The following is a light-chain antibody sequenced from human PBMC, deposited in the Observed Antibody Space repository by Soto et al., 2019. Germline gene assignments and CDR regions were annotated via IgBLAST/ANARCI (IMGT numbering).Light chain of an antibody. Sequence: QSALTQPASVSGSPGQSITISCTGTSGDVGAYDYVSWYLQYPDKAPQLLIYYVDHRPSGVSSRFSGSKSGNTASLTISGLQAEDEGDYYCCSYADGSIYFFGTG. J-gene: IGLJ1*01. CDR3: CSYADGSIYF. CDR1: SGDVGAYDY. CDR2: YVD. V-gene: IGLV2-14*03.